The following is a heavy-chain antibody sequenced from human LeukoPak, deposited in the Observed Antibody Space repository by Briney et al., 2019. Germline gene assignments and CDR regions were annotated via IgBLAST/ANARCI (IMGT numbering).Heavy chain of an antibody. Sequence: GGSLRLSCAASGFTFSSYSMNWVRQAPGKGLEWVSYISSSSSTIYYADSVKGRFTISRDNAKNSLYLQMNSLRAEDTAVYYCARLPGHDSEEPDIWGQGTMVTVSS. V-gene: IGHV3-48*01. CDR1: GFTFSSYS. CDR2: ISSSSSTI. J-gene: IGHJ3*02. D-gene: IGHD1-14*01. CDR3: ARLPGHDSEEPDI.